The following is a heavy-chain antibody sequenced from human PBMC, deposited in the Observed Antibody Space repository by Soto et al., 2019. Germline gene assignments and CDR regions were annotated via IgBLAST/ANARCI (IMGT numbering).Heavy chain of an antibody. Sequence: QVQMVESGGGVVQPGRSLRLSCAASGFTFTTYAMHWVRQAPGKGLEWVAAISYDRNSKYYADSVKGRFTISRDNSKNTLYLQMISLRPEDTAVYYCAKYTVDTDLVHDECYYFYYGMDVWGQGTTVTVSS. CDR1: GFTFTTYA. D-gene: IGHD5-18*01. CDR3: AKYTVDTDLVHDECYYFYYGMDV. J-gene: IGHJ6*02. V-gene: IGHV3-30*18. CDR2: ISYDRNSK.